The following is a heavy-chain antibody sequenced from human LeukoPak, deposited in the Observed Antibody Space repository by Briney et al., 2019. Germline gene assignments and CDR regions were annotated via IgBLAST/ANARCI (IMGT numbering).Heavy chain of an antibody. Sequence: GGSLRLSCAASGFTFSSYAMNWVRQAPGKGLEWVSGISASSSIYYADSVKGRFTISRDDSKNTLYLQVNSLRADDTAVYYCAKGSYYDSSGYYYFDYWGQGTLVTVSS. CDR2: ISASSSI. CDR3: AKGSYYDSSGYYYFDY. D-gene: IGHD3-22*01. J-gene: IGHJ4*02. CDR1: GFTFSSYA. V-gene: IGHV3-23*01.